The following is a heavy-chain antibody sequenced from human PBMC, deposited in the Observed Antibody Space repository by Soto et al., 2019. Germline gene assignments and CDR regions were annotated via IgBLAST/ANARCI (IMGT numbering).Heavy chain of an antibody. D-gene: IGHD6-13*01. CDR2: IYHSGST. V-gene: IGHV4-4*02. J-gene: IGHJ4*02. CDR3: ASDPKRSRANPLPDY. Sequence: QVQLQESGPGLVKPSGTLSLTCAVSGGSISSSNWWSWVRQPPGKGLEWIGEIYHSGSTNYNPSLKSRFHIPVDKSKNQFSLKLSSVTAADTAVYYCASDPKRSRANPLPDYWGQGTLVTVSS. CDR1: GGSISSSNW.